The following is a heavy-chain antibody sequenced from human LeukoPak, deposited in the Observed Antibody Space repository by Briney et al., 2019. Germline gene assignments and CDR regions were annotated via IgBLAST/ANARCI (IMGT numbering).Heavy chain of an antibody. V-gene: IGHV3-13*01. J-gene: IGHJ4*02. CDR2: IGTIGDT. CDR3: AKASAMIVVVSKHFDY. Sequence: GGSLRLSCAASGFTFSSSDMHWVRQPTGKGVEWVSAIGTIGDTYYPGSVKGRFTISRENAKNTLYLQMNSLRAGDTAVYYCAKASAMIVVVSKHFDYWGQGTLVTVSS. D-gene: IGHD3-22*01. CDR1: GFTFSSSD.